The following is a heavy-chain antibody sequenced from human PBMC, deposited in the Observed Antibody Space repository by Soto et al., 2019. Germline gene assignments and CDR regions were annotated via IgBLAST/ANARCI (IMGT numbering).Heavy chain of an antibody. Sequence: EVQLVESGGGLVKPGGSLRLSCAASGFTFSNAWMNWVRQAPGKGLEWVGRIKSKTDGGTTDYAAPVKGRFTISRDDSKNTLYLQMNSLKTEDTDVYYCTTDSVSNIMVYASGFDPWGQGTLVTVSS. D-gene: IGHD2-8*01. J-gene: IGHJ5*02. CDR1: GFTFSNAW. CDR2: IKSKTDGGTT. CDR3: TTDSVSNIMVYASGFDP. V-gene: IGHV3-15*07.